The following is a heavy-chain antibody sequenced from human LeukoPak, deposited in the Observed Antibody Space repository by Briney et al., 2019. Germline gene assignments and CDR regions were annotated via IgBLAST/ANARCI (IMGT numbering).Heavy chain of an antibody. D-gene: IGHD3-10*01. CDR2: ISGSGGST. Sequence: PGGSLRLSCAASGFTFSSYAMSWVRQALGKGLEWVSAISGSGGSTYYADSVKGRFTISRDNSKNTLYLQMNSLRVEDTAVYYCAKDRGTGWFYYDYWGQGALVTVSP. CDR1: GFTFSSYA. CDR3: AKDRGTGWFYYDY. V-gene: IGHV3-23*01. J-gene: IGHJ4*02.